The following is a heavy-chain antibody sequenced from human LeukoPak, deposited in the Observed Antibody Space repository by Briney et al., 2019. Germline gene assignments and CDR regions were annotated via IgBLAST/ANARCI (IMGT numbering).Heavy chain of an antibody. J-gene: IGHJ4*02. CDR2: ISYDGTYK. V-gene: IGHV3-30*18. Sequence: GGSLRLSCAASGFTFNNYGMHWVRQAPGKGLEWVAVISYDGTYKYYADSVKGRFTISRDNSKNTLYLQMNSLRAEDTAVYYCAKSDTAMVREMGFDYWGQGTLVTVSS. D-gene: IGHD5-18*01. CDR1: GFTFNNYG. CDR3: AKSDTAMVREMGFDY.